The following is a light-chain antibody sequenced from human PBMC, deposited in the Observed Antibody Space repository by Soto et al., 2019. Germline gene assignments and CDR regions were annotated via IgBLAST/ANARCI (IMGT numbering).Light chain of an antibody. CDR1: QSVSSY. CDR3: QQRSTTWT. J-gene: IGKJ1*01. CDR2: DAS. V-gene: IGKV3-11*01. Sequence: EIVLTQSPATLSLSPEERATLSCRASQSVSSYLAWYQQKPGQAPRLLIYDASNRATGIPARFSGSGSGTDFTLTISSLEPEDFAVYYCQQRSTTWTFGQGTKVEIK.